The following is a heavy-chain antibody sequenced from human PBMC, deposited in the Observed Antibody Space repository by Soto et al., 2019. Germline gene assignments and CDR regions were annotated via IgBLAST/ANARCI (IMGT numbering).Heavy chain of an antibody. CDR1: GYSFTSYW. V-gene: IGHV5-10-1*01. CDR2: INPSDSYT. J-gene: IGHJ3*02. Sequence: GESLNISCEGSGYSFTSYWISWVRQMPGKGLEWMGRINPSDSYTNYSPSFQGHVTISADKSISTAYLHCSSLKASDNAMYYCAKEVPPVDAFDIWGQGTMVTVSS. CDR3: AKEVPPVDAFDI.